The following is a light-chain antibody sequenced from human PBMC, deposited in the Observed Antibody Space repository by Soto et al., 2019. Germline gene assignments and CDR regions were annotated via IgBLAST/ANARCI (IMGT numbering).Light chain of an antibody. CDR3: SSYTNRIRWV. CDR1: SSDIGGYKY. J-gene: IGLJ3*02. CDR2: EVS. V-gene: IGLV2-14*01. Sequence: QSALTQPASVSGSPGQSITISCTGTSSDIGGYKYVSWYQQHPGKAPKLIIYEVSNRPSGVSNRFSGSKSGNTASLTISGLQAEDEADYYCSSYTNRIRWVFGGGTKLTVL.